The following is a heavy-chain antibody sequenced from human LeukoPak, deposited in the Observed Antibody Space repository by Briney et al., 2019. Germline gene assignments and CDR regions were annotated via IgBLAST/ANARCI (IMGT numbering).Heavy chain of an antibody. CDR1: GGSFSGYY. D-gene: IGHD4-17*01. CDR2: INHSGST. Sequence: SEILSLTCAVYGGSFSGYYWSWIRQPPGKGLEWIGEINHSGSTNYNPSLKSRVTISVDTSKNQFSLKPSSVTAADTAVYYCARDAVYGDLTFSDYWGQGTLVTVSS. CDR3: ARDAVYGDLTFSDY. J-gene: IGHJ4*02. V-gene: IGHV4-34*01.